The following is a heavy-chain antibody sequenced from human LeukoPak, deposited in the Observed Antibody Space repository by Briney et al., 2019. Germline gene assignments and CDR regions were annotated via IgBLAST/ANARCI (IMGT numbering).Heavy chain of an antibody. D-gene: IGHD3-16*02. V-gene: IGHV4-34*01. J-gene: IGHJ4*02. Sequence: HPSETLSLTCAVYGGSFSGYYWSWIRQPPGKGLEWIGEINHSGSTNYNPSLKSRVTISVDTSKNQFSLKLGSVTAADTAVYYCARGLSGTSSLRLGELSFSSRGRDYWGQGTLVTVSS. CDR1: GGSFSGYY. CDR3: ARGLSGTSSLRLGELSFSSRGRDY. CDR2: INHSGST.